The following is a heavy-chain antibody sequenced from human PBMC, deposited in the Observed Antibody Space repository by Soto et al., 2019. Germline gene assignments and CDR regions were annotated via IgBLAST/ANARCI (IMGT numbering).Heavy chain of an antibody. CDR3: ARLAVVATSPAVAGTYRSGFDP. V-gene: IGHV1-2*02. Sequence: ASVKVSCKASGYTFTGYYMHWVRQAPGQGLEWMGWINPNSGGTNYAQKFQGRVTMTRDTSISTAYMGLSRLRSDDTAVYYCARLAVVATSPAVAGTYRSGFDPWGQGTLVTVSS. D-gene: IGHD6-19*01. CDR1: GYTFTGYY. CDR2: INPNSGGT. J-gene: IGHJ5*02.